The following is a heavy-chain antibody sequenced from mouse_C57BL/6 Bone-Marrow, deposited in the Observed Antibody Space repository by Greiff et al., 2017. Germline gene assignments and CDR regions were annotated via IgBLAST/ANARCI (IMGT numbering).Heavy chain of an antibody. CDR1: GYAFSSSW. Sequence: QVQLQQSGPELVKPGASVKISCKASGYAFSSSWMNWVKQRPGKGLEWIGRIYPGDGDTNYNGKFKGKATLTADKSSSTAYMQLSSLTSEDSAVYFCARPRSYYYGSSYWYFDVWGTGTTVTVSS. CDR3: ARPRSYYYGSSYWYFDV. CDR2: IYPGDGDT. J-gene: IGHJ1*03. V-gene: IGHV1-82*01. D-gene: IGHD1-1*01.